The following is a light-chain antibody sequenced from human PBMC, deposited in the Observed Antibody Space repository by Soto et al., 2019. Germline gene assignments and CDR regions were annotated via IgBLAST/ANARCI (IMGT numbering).Light chain of an antibody. Sequence: EIVLTQSPGTLSLSPGERATLSCGASQSVTSNYLAWYQQKPGQAPRLLIFGASIRVKGIPDRFIGSGSGTDFTLTISRLEPEDFAVYYCQHYVTSLTTLGQGTKVGIK. CDR2: GAS. J-gene: IGKJ1*01. V-gene: IGKV3-20*01. CDR3: QHYVTSLTT. CDR1: QSVTSNY.